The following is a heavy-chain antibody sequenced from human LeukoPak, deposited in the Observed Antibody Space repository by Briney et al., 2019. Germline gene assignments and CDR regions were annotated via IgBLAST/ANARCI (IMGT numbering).Heavy chain of an antibody. D-gene: IGHD2-2*02. CDR1: GGTFSSYA. J-gene: IGHJ6*03. V-gene: IGHV1-69*05. CDR3: ARAGLCSTSCYTDYYYYMDV. CDR2: IIPIFGTA. Sequence: GASVKVSCKASGGTFSSYAISWVRQAPGQGLEWMGGIIPIFGTANYAQKFQGRVTITTDESTSTAYMELSSLRSEDTAVYYCARAGLCSTSCYTDYYYYMDVWGKGTTVTVSS.